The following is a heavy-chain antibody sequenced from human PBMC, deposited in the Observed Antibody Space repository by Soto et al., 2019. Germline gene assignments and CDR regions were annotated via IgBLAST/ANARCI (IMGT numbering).Heavy chain of an antibody. Sequence: SVKVSCKASGGTFSSYAISWVRQAPGQGLEWMGGIIPIFGTANYAQKFQGRVTITADKSTSTAYMELSSLRSEDTAVYYCARVTLRSSIRRFVYWGQGTLVTVSS. D-gene: IGHD4-17*01. V-gene: IGHV1-69*06. CDR1: GGTFSSYA. CDR3: ARVTLRSSIRRFVY. J-gene: IGHJ4*02. CDR2: IIPIFGTA.